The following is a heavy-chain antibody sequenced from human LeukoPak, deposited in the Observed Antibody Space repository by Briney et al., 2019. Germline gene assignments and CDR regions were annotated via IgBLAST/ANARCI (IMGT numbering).Heavy chain of an antibody. D-gene: IGHD6-19*01. J-gene: IGHJ4*02. V-gene: IGHV3-7*01. CDR3: ARKEIMRGGSGWYLFDY. CDR1: GFTFSSYW. CDR2: TKQDGSEK. Sequence: GSLRLSCAASGFTFSSYWMSWVRQAPGKGLEWVANTKQDGSEKYYVDSVKGRFTISRDNAKNSLYLQMNSLRAEDTAVYYCARKEIMRGGSGWYLFDYWGQGTLVTVSS.